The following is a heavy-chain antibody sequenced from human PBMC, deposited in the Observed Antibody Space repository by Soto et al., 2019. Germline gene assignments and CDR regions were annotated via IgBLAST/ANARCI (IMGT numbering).Heavy chain of an antibody. J-gene: IGHJ6*02. CDR1: GFTFSSYG. CDR3: ARDGRIAARANYYYGMDV. Sequence: QVQLVESGGGVVQPWRSLRLSCAASGFTFSSYGMHWVRQAPGKGLEWVAVIWYDGSNKYYADSVKGRFTISRDNSKNTLYLQMNSLRAEDTAVYYCARDGRIAARANYYYGMDVWGQGTTVTVSS. V-gene: IGHV3-33*01. CDR2: IWYDGSNK. D-gene: IGHD6-6*01.